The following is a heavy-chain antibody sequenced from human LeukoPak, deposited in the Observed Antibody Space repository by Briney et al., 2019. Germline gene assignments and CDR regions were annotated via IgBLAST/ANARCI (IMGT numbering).Heavy chain of an antibody. V-gene: IGHV3-30-3*01. CDR3: ARDLIGRYTFDY. CDR2: MSPDGNKK. Sequence: GRSPRLSCAASGFTFSDYNMHCVRQAPGKGLDWVALMSPDGNKKYYADSVKGRFTISRDNSKNTVDLQLNSLRAEDTAVYYCARDLIGRYTFDYCGQGTLVTVSS. D-gene: IGHD3-10*01. J-gene: IGHJ4*02. CDR1: GFTFSDYN.